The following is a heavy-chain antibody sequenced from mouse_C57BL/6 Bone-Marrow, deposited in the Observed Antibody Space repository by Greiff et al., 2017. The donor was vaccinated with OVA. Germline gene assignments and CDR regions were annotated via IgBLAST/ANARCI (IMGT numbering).Heavy chain of an antibody. CDR2: IDPNSGGT. Sequence: VQLQQPGAELVKPGASVKLSCKASGYTFTSYWMHWVKQRPGRGLEWIGRIDPNSGGTKYNEKFKSKATLTVDKPSSPAYMQLSSLTSEDSAVYYCARGGYGSSSYYAMDYWGQGTSVTVSS. V-gene: IGHV1-72*01. CDR1: GYTFTSYW. J-gene: IGHJ4*01. D-gene: IGHD1-1*01. CDR3: ARGGYGSSSYYAMDY.